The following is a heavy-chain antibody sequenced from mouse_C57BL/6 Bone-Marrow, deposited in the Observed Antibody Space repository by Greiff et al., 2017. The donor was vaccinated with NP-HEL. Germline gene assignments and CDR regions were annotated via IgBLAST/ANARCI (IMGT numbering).Heavy chain of an antibody. Sequence: QVQLKQSGAELVKPGASVKISCKASGYTFTDYYINWVQQRPGQGLEWIGKIGPGSGSTYYNEKFKGKATLTADKSSSTAYMQLSSLTSEDSAVSFCARWYGSSLRGAMDYWGQGTSVTVSS. CDR1: GYTFTDYY. V-gene: IGHV1-77*01. D-gene: IGHD1-1*01. CDR2: IGPGSGST. J-gene: IGHJ4*01. CDR3: ARWYGSSLRGAMDY.